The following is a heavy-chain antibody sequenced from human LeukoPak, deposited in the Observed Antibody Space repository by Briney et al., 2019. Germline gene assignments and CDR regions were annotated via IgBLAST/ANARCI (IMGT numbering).Heavy chain of an antibody. J-gene: IGHJ4*02. CDR3: ASSLPQIAAAGTLNY. V-gene: IGHV1-2*02. CDR1: GYTFTGDY. Sequence: ASVKVSCKASGYTFTGDYMHWVRQAPGQGLEWMGWINPNSGGTNYAQKFQGRVTMTRDTSISTAYMELSRLRSDDTAVYYCASSLPQIAAAGTLNYWGQGTLVTVSS. CDR2: INPNSGGT. D-gene: IGHD6-13*01.